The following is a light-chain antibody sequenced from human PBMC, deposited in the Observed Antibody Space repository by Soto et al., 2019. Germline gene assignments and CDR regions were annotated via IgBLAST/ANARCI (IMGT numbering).Light chain of an antibody. CDR2: SNN. CDR1: SSNIGSDI. J-gene: IGLJ3*02. CDR3: AAWDGSLNGWV. V-gene: IGLV1-44*01. Sequence: QLVLTQPPSASGTPGQRVTISCSGSSSNIGSDIVNWYQQLPGTAPKLLIYSNNQRPSGVPDRFSGSKSGTSASLAISGLHSEDEADSYCAAWDGSLNGWVFGGGTKLTVL.